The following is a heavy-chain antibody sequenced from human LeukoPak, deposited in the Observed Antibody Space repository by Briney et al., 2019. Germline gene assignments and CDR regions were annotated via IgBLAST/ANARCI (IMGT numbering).Heavy chain of an antibody. D-gene: IGHD1-20*01. CDR3: ARELYNWNGRRHAIDI. CDR2: IYYSGST. Sequence: SETLSLTCAVSGGSISRYYWSWVRQPPGKGLEYIGNIYYSGSTNYNPSLRSRVTISLDTSRSQFSLKLTSVTAADTAVYYCARELYNWNGRRHAIDIWGQGTMVTVSS. J-gene: IGHJ3*02. V-gene: IGHV4-59*01. CDR1: GGSISRYY.